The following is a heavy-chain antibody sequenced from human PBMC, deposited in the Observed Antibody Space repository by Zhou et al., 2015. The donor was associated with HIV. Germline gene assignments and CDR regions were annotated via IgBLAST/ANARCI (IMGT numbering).Heavy chain of an antibody. Sequence: QVQLVQSGAEMKKPGSSVKVSCKPSGGTFSSYGITWVRQAPGQGLEWMGGIIPVLGTSNYAQKFQGRVSITADRSTSTAYMELRSLKSEDTAVYYCATSSGKYDFAFDVWGQGTRLIVSS. CDR3: ATSSGKYDFAFDV. J-gene: IGHJ3*01. CDR2: IIPVLGTS. V-gene: IGHV1-69*06. D-gene: IGHD3-22*01. CDR1: GGTFSSYG.